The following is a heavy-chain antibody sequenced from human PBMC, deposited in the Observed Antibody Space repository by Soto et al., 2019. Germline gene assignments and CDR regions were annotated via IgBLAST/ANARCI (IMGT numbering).Heavy chain of an antibody. CDR1: GFTFSSYA. CDR3: AKGYSQQYFYYGMDV. V-gene: IGHV3-23*01. Sequence: ETLRLSCAASGFTFSSYAMSWVRQAPGKGLEWASGISGSGGSTYYADSVRGRFTVSRDNSKNTLYLQMNSLRAEDAAVYYCAKGYSQQYFYYGMDVWGQGTTVTVSS. CDR2: ISGSGGST. D-gene: IGHD5-18*01. J-gene: IGHJ6*02.